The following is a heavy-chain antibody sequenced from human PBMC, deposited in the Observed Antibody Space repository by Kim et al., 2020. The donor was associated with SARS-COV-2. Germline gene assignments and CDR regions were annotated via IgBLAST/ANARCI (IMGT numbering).Heavy chain of an antibody. D-gene: IGHD3-10*01. V-gene: IGHV4-30-2*01. CDR3: ARGKLNYGSGSYYFDY. Sequence: PTLQSRSTISVDRSKNQFSLKVSSVTAADTAVYYCARGKLNYGSGSYYFDYWGQGTLVTVSS. J-gene: IGHJ4*02.